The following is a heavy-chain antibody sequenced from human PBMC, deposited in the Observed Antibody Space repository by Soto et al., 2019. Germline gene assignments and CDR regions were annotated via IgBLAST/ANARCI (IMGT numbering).Heavy chain of an antibody. CDR3: TPRSVILPTARFAY. V-gene: IGHV3-23*01. CDR2: ITGSGGST. Sequence: SLRLSCAASGFTFSNYDMNWVRQAPGKGLEWVSAITGSGGSTYDADSVKGRFTISRDNSKNMLYLQMNSLRAEDTAVYYCTPRSVILPTARFAYWGQGTLVTVSS. D-gene: IGHD2-2*01. J-gene: IGHJ4*02. CDR1: GFTFSNYD.